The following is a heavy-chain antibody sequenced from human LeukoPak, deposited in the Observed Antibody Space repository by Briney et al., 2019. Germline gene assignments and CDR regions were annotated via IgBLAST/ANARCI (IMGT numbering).Heavy chain of an antibody. CDR3: ARIFGTEGYCSGGSCYSADY. V-gene: IGHV1-69*05. D-gene: IGHD2-15*01. CDR1: GGTFSSYT. CDR2: IIPIFGTA. J-gene: IGHJ4*02. Sequence: HWASVKVSCKASGGTFSSYTISWVRQAPGQGLEWMGRIIPIFGTANYAQKFQGRVTITTDESTSTAYMELSSLRSEDTAVYYCARIFGTEGYCSGGSCYSADYWGQGTLVTVSS.